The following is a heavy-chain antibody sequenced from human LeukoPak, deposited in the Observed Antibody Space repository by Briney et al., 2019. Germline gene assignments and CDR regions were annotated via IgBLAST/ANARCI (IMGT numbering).Heavy chain of an antibody. CDR2: ISDDGSNR. J-gene: IGHJ4*02. Sequence: GRSLRLSCTASGFTLSSFGMHWVRQAPGKGLEWVAVISDDGSNRYYADSVKGRFTISRDNSKNTLYLQMNSLRAEDTAVYYCSRNYYDSSGYYYHDYWGQGTLVTVSS. V-gene: IGHV3-30*03. CDR1: GFTLSSFG. CDR3: SRNYYDSSGYYYHDY. D-gene: IGHD3-22*01.